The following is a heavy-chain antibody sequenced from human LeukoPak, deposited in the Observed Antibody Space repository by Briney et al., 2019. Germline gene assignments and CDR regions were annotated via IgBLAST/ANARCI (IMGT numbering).Heavy chain of an antibody. CDR2: IIPIFGTA. CDR3: ARRNSSGWSRRIYYYYYMDV. D-gene: IGHD6-19*01. Sequence: SVKVSCKASGYTFTGYYMHWVRQAPGQGLEWMGGIIPIFGTANYAQKFQGRVTITADESTSTAYMELSSLRSEDTAVYYCARRNSSGWSRRIYYYYYMDVWGKGTTVTVSS. CDR1: GYTFTGYY. V-gene: IGHV1-69*13. J-gene: IGHJ6*03.